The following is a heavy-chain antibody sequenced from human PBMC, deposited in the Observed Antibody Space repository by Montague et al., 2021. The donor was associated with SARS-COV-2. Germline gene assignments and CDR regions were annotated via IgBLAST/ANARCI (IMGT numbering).Heavy chain of an antibody. Sequence: SETLSLTCTVSGGAISSSTYYWGWIRQPPGKGLEWIGSIYYSGXTXYXXXXKXRVTISVDTSKNQFSLKLSSVTAADTAVFYCARERRSTRLVVVRRGAMDVWGQGTTVTVSS. CDR1: GGAISSSTYY. D-gene: IGHD3-22*01. CDR3: ARERRSTRLVVVRRGAMDV. CDR2: IYYSGXT. J-gene: IGHJ6*02. V-gene: IGHV4-39*07.